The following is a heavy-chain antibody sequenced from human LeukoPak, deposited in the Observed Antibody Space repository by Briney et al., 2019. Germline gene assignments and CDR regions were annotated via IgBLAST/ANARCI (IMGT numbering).Heavy chain of an antibody. J-gene: IGHJ4*02. CDR3: ARDDRGIFDY. CDR1: GGSFSGYY. CDR2: INHSGST. V-gene: IGHV4-34*01. Sequence: SETLSLTCAVYGGSFSGYYWSWIRQPPGKGLEWIGEINHSGSTNYNPSLKSRVTISVDTSKNQFSLKLSSVTAADTAVYYCARDDRGIFDYWGQGTLVTVSS. D-gene: IGHD3-16*01.